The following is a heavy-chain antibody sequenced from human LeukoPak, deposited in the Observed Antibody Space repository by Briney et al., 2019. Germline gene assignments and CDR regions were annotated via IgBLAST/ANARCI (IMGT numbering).Heavy chain of an antibody. CDR1: GYSISSGYY. D-gene: IGHD5-24*01. V-gene: IGHV4-38-2*02. CDR2: LYNSGT. Sequence: SETLSLTCTVSGYSISSGYYWDWIRQSPGKGLERIGSLYNSGTYNNPSLKSRVTISVDTSKNQFFLKVSSVTAADTAVYYCARDQGDGYTWASGSFDLWGQGILVTVSS. CDR3: ARDQGDGYTWASGSFDL. J-gene: IGHJ4*02.